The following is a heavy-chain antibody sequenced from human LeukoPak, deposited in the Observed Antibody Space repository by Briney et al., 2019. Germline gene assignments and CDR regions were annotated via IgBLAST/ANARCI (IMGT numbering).Heavy chain of an antibody. CDR3: AKDSGVSSGHTY. CDR2: ISGSGGST. V-gene: IGHV3-23*01. Sequence: GGSLRLSCAASGFTVSSNHMSWVRQAPGKGLEWVSAISGSGGSTYYADSVKGRFTISRDNSKNTLYLQMNSLRAEDTAVYYCAKDSGVSSGHTYWGQGTLVTVSS. CDR1: GFTVSSNH. J-gene: IGHJ4*02. D-gene: IGHD3-22*01.